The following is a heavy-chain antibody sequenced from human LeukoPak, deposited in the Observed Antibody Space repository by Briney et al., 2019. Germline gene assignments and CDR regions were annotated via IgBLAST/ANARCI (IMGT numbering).Heavy chain of an antibody. CDR2: ISYSGST. Sequence: SETLSLTCTVSGGSISSDYWSWIRQPRGKGLEWIGWISYSGSTTYNPSLKTRVTISLDTSKNQFSLKLSSVTAADMAVYYCARQASCSGTNCYPFDYWGQGTLVTVSS. CDR1: GGSISSDY. D-gene: IGHD2-2*01. CDR3: ARQASCSGTNCYPFDY. J-gene: IGHJ4*02. V-gene: IGHV4-59*08.